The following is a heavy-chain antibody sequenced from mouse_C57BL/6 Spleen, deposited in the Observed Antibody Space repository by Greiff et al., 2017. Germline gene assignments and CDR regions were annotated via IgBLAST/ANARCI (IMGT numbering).Heavy chain of an antibody. Sequence: QVQLQQPGAELVMPGASVKLSCKASGYTFTSYWMHWVKQRPGQGLEWIGEIDPSDSYTNYNQKFKGKSTLTVDKSSSTAYMQLSSLTSEDSAVYYCARRRVYYGSSYVYYAMDYWGQGTSVTVSS. CDR3: ARRRVYYGSSYVYYAMDY. V-gene: IGHV1-69*01. CDR2: IDPSDSYT. CDR1: GYTFTSYW. D-gene: IGHD1-1*01. J-gene: IGHJ4*01.